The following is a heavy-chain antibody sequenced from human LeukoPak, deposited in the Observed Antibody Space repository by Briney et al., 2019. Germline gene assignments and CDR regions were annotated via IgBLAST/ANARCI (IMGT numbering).Heavy chain of an antibody. J-gene: IGHJ4*02. V-gene: IGHV3-11*01. D-gene: IGHD1-26*01. CDR1: GFTFSDYY. CDR2: ISSSGSTI. Sequence: PGGSLRLSCAASGFTFSDYYMSWIRQAPGKGLEWVSYISSSGSTIYYADSVKGRFTISRDIAKNSLYLQMNSLRAEDTAVYYCARVGYSGSYYFDYWGQGTLVTVSS. CDR3: ARVGYSGSYYFDY.